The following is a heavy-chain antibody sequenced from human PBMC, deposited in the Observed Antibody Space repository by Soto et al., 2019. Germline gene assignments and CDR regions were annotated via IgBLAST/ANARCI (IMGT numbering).Heavy chain of an antibody. J-gene: IGHJ4*03. Sequence: GSRRRSCAASVFTFSDHYISWIRQAPGKGLEWIGYSSNSGSFTRYADSVKGRFSISRDNAKNSMYLQINRLRGDDTDIYYCVRSGDNYNLNESWAHGTPVSVSS. CDR2: SSNSGSFT. CDR3: VRSGDNYNLNES. CDR1: VFTFSDHY. V-gene: IGHV3-11*06. D-gene: IGHD1-1*01.